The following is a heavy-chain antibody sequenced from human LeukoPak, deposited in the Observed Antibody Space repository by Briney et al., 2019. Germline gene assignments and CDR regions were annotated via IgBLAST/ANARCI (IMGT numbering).Heavy chain of an antibody. J-gene: IGHJ4*02. CDR3: AAGGGAVAGTLDN. D-gene: IGHD6-19*01. CDR2: IWYDGSNE. Sequence: GGSLRLSCAASGFTFSSYGMHWVRQAPGKGLEWVAVIWYDGSNEYYADSVKGRFTIPRDNSENTLFLQMNSLRVEDTAVYFCAAGGGAVAGTLDNWGQGTLVIVSS. V-gene: IGHV3-33*01. CDR1: GFTFSSYG.